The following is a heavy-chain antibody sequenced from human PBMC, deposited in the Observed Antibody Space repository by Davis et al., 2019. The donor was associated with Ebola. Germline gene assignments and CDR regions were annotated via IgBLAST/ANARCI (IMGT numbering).Heavy chain of an antibody. CDR1: GFTFSSYG. V-gene: IGHV3-30*02. CDR2: IWYDGSNK. CDR3: AKDQAHLGFWSGYYWTYFDY. J-gene: IGHJ4*02. Sequence: PGGSLRLSCAASGFTFSSYGMHWVRQAPGKGLEWVAVIWYDGSNKYYADSVKGRFTISRDNSKNTLYLQMNSLRAEDTAVYYCAKDQAHLGFWSGYYWTYFDYWGQGTLVTVSS. D-gene: IGHD3-3*01.